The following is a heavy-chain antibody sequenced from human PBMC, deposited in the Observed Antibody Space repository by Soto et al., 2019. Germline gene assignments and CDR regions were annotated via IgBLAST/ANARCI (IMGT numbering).Heavy chain of an antibody. CDR3: ARDQNWFDP. CDR2: IYYSGST. J-gene: IGHJ5*02. V-gene: IGHV4-59*01. CDR1: GGSISSYY. Sequence: SETLSLTCTVSGGSISSYYWSWIRQPPGKGLEWIGYIYYSGSTNYNPSLKSRVTISVDTSKNQFSLKLSSVTAADTAVYYCARDQNWFDPWGQGTLVTVSS.